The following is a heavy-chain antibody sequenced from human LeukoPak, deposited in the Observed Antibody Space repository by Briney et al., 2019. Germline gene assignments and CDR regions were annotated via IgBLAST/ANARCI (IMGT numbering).Heavy chain of an antibody. CDR1: GDSVSSNSAA. Sequence: SETLSLTCAISGDSVSSNSAAWHWIRQSPSRGLEWLGRTYYRSKRYNDYAVSVKSRITINPDTSKNQFSLQLNSVTPEDTAVYYCARESNSPQWLVPYFDYWGQGTLVTVSS. J-gene: IGHJ4*02. CDR3: ARESNSPQWLVPYFDY. V-gene: IGHV6-1*01. D-gene: IGHD6-19*01. CDR2: TYYRSKRYN.